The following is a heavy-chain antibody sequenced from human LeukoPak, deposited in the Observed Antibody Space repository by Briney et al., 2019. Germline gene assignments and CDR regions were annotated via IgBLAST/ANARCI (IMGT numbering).Heavy chain of an antibody. J-gene: IGHJ4*02. CDR3: AKMGSGWHFDY. CDR2: IYSDDLT. V-gene: IGHV3-66*01. D-gene: IGHD6-19*01. CDR1: GFDVSSTY. Sequence: GGSLRLSCAGSGFDVSSTYMSWVRQAPGKGLEWVSVIYSDDLTYYADSVKGRFTISRDNSRNTLYLQMNSLRPEDTAVYYCAKMGSGWHFDYWGQGTLVTVSS.